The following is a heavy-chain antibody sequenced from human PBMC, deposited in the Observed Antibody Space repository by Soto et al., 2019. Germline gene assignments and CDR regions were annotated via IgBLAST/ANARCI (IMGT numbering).Heavy chain of an antibody. CDR2: ISYDGSNK. Sequence: QVQLVESGGGVVQPGRSLRLSCAASGFTFSSYAMHWVRQAPGKGLEWVAVISYDGSNKYYADSVKGRFTISRDNSKNTLYLQMNSLRAEDTAVYYCARGDIVLVPAASYGMDVWDQGTTVTVSS. CDR3: ARGDIVLVPAASYGMDV. CDR1: GFTFSSYA. J-gene: IGHJ6*02. D-gene: IGHD2-2*01. V-gene: IGHV3-30-3*01.